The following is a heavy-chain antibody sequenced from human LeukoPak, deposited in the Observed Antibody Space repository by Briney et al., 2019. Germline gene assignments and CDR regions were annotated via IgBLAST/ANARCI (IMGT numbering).Heavy chain of an antibody. Sequence: GGSLRLSCAASEFTFSNYAMSWVRQAPGKGLEWVSGSTGTGYSTYYADSVKGRLIISRDNSKNMLYLQMNSLKPEDTAVYYCANSEYWGQGTLVTVSS. J-gene: IGHJ4*02. CDR3: ANSEY. CDR2: STGTGYST. V-gene: IGHV3-23*01. CDR1: EFTFSNYA.